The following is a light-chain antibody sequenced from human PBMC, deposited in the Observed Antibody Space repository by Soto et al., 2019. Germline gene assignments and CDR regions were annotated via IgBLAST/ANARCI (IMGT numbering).Light chain of an antibody. CDR2: EAT. CDR3: CSYVGGTMTPYV. Sequence: QSALTQPASASGSPGQSITISCNGTTADVGSSKFVSWYQQHPGKAPKLILYEATKRPAGVSNRFSGSKSGNTASLTISGLQPEDEADYYCCSYVGGTMTPYVFGLGTKVPAL. CDR1: TADVGSSKF. J-gene: IGLJ1*01. V-gene: IGLV2-23*01.